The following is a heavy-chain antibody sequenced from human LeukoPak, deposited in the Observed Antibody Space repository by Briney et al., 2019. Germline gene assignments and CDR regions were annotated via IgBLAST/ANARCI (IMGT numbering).Heavy chain of an antibody. V-gene: IGHV3-33*06. CDR3: AKVSSGSYQGLDY. J-gene: IGHJ4*02. CDR1: GFTFSSYG. CDR2: IWYDGSNK. Sequence: GRSLRLSCAASGFTFSSYGMHWVRQAPGKGLEWVAVIWYDGSNKYYADSVKGRFTISRDNSKNTRYLQVNSLRAEDTAVYYCAKVSSGSYQGLDYWGQGTLVTVSS. D-gene: IGHD1-26*01.